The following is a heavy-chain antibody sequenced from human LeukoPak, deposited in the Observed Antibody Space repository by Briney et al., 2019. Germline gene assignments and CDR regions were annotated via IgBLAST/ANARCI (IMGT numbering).Heavy chain of an antibody. CDR2: IYPGDSDT. D-gene: IGHD6-19*01. V-gene: IGHV5-51*01. J-gene: IGHJ4*02. CDR1: EYGFSNYW. Sequence: GESLKISCKGSEYGFSNYWIGWVRQMPGKGLEWMGIIYPGDSDTRYSPSFQGQVTISADKSINTAYLQWSSLKASDTAMYYCARLAHYNSGWYGENWGQGTLVTVSS. CDR3: ARLAHYNSGWYGEN.